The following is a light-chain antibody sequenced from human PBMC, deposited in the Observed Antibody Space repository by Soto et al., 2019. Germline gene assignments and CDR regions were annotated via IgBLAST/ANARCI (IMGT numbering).Light chain of an antibody. V-gene: IGKV3-20*01. J-gene: IGKJ2*01. Sequence: EVVLTQSPGSLSLSPGERATLSSRASQSVNNNFLAWYQRRPGQAPRLLISGASNRAPDTPDRFNGSGSGTEFSLSIRSLEPEDSAVYFCQPFGGSPIYTFGQGTILEI. CDR1: QSVNNNF. CDR3: QPFGGSPIYT. CDR2: GAS.